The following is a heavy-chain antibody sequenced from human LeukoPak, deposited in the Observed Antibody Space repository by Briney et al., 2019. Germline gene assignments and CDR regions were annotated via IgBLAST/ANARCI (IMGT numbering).Heavy chain of an antibody. CDR1: GFTFSSCW. CDR3: GLSEVIRGDCNS. D-gene: IGHD3-10*01. CDR2: INYDGSEM. V-gene: IGHV3-7*03. J-gene: IGHJ4*02. Sequence: HPGGSLRLSCAASGFTFSSCWLSWVRRAPGKGLEWVANINYDGSEMYFVDSVKGRFTISRDNAKNSVYLQMHSLRAEDTAVYYCGLSEVIRGDCNSWGQGTLVTVSS.